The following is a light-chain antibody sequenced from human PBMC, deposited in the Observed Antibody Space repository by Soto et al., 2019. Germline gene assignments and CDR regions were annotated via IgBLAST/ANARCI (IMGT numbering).Light chain of an antibody. CDR3: SSYTSRNTLI. CDR2: DVS. V-gene: IGLV2-14*01. J-gene: IGLJ2*01. Sequence: QSALTQPVSVSGSPGQSITISCTGTSSDVGGYNYVSWYQQHPGKVPKLMIYDVSNRPSGVSNRFSGSKSGNTASLAISGLQAEDEADYYCSSYTSRNTLIFGGGTKLTVL. CDR1: SSDVGGYNY.